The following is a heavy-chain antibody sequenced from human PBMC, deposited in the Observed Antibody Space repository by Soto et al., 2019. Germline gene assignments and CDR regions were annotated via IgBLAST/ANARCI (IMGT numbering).Heavy chain of an antibody. J-gene: IGHJ5*02. CDR1: GFSFSTYG. Sequence: EMQLLESGGGLVQPGGSLRLSFVVSGFSFSTYGVTWVRKAPGKGLEWVCGVSGGSCVTHYTDSVKGRFTISGDDSKNTVYLQMHSLRGEDTAVYYCTRWNGYGDLWGQGTLVTVSS. D-gene: IGHD1-1*01. CDR3: TRWNGYGDL. V-gene: IGHV3-23*01. CDR2: VSGGSCVT.